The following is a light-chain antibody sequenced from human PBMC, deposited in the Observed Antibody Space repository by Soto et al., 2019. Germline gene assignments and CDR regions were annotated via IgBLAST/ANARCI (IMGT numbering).Light chain of an antibody. J-gene: IGKJ4*01. Sequence: DIHITQSPSSLSASVGDRVTITCRASQSISSYLNWYQQKPGKAPKLLIYDASSLESGVPSRFSGSGSGTEFTLTISSLQPDDFATYYCQQYNSYSVLTFGGGTKVDIK. CDR3: QQYNSYSVLT. CDR2: DAS. V-gene: IGKV1-5*01. CDR1: QSISSY.